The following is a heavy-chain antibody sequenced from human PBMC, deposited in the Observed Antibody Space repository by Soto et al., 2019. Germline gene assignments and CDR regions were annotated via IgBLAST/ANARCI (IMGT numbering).Heavy chain of an antibody. J-gene: IGHJ6*02. D-gene: IGHD2-21*02. V-gene: IGHV3-33*01. CDR3: ARDDLWCRGGDCRMWGMVV. Sequence: QGQLVESGGGVVQPGRSLRLSCAASGFTFTKYGMHWVRQAPGKGLEWVAGIWYDGSKKYYEDSVKGRFTISRDNSKNPLQQKLSRQRGEDTAVQYWARDDLWCRGGDCRMWGMVVLGQGATVPLSS. CDR1: GFTFTKYG. CDR2: IWYDGSKK.